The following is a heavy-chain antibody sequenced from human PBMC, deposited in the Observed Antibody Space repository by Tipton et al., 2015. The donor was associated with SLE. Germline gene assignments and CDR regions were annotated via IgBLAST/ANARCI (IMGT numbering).Heavy chain of an antibody. CDR1: GGSITSTSYY. D-gene: IGHD3-10*01. V-gene: IGHV4-39*07. CDR2: IFYGGTT. Sequence: TLSLTCTVSGGSITSTSYYWGWIRQPPGKGLEWIGSIFYGGTTYYNPSLKSRITISGDTSKNQFSLNLRSVTAAETAVYYCARPQARRGPFDSWGQGTLVTVSS. J-gene: IGHJ4*02. CDR3: ARPQARRGPFDS.